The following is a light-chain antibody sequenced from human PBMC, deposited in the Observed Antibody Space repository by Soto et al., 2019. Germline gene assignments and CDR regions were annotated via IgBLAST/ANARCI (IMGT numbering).Light chain of an antibody. CDR3: QHYNNWPPWT. J-gene: IGKJ1*01. Sequence: EIVLTQSPGTLSLSPGERATLSCSASQNVSSSNLAWYQQKPGQAPRLLIYGASIRATGIPARFSGSGSGTEFTLTISTLQSEDFAIYYCQHYNNWPPWTFGQGTKVDIK. CDR2: GAS. V-gene: IGKV3-15*01. CDR1: QNVSSSN.